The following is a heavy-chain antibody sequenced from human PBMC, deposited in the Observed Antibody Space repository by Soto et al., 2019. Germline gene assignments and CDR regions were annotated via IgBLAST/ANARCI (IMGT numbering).Heavy chain of an antibody. CDR1: GFTFNSYG. V-gene: IGHV3-30*18. D-gene: IGHD7-27*01. Sequence: PGGSLRLSCAASGFTFNSYGMHWVRQAPGKGLEWVVVISNDGSYKYYADSVKGRFTISRDNSKNTLYLQMNSLRAEDTAVYYCAKDRGPSSGDNYHYYGMDVWGQGTTVTVSS. CDR2: ISNDGSYK. CDR3: AKDRGPSSGDNYHYYGMDV. J-gene: IGHJ6*02.